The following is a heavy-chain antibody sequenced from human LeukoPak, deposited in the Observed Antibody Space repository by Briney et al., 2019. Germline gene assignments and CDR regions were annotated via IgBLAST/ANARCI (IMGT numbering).Heavy chain of an antibody. CDR3: AGSPLGGAFDI. J-gene: IGHJ3*02. CDR1: GFTFSNYW. CDR2: ISGSGGST. D-gene: IGHD1-26*01. Sequence: GGSLRLSCAASGFTFSNYWMHWVRQAPGKGLEWVSAISGSGGSTYYADSVKGRFTISRDNSKNTLYLQMNSLRAEDTAVYYCAGSPLGGAFDIWGQGTMVTVSS. V-gene: IGHV3-23*01.